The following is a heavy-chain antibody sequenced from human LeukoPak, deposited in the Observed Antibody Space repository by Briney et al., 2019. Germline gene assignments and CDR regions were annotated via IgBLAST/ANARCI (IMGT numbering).Heavy chain of an antibody. CDR2: IYTSGST. Sequence: SETLSLTCTVSGGSISSYYWSWIRQPAGKGLEWIGRIYTSGSTNYNPSLKSRVTMSVDTYKNQFSLKLSSVTAADTAVYYCARVPHYYGSGSYSYQDAFDIWGQGTMVTVSS. J-gene: IGHJ3*02. V-gene: IGHV4-4*07. CDR1: GGSISSYY. CDR3: ARVPHYYGSGSYSYQDAFDI. D-gene: IGHD3-10*01.